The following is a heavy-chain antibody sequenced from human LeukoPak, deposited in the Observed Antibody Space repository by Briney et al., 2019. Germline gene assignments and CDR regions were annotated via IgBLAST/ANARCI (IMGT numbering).Heavy chain of an antibody. CDR3: ARGGPYEYVWGSYRPFDY. D-gene: IGHD3-16*02. Sequence: ASVKVSCTASGYTFTSYYMHWVRQAPGQGLEWMGRINPNSGGTNYAQKFQGRVTMTRDTSISTAYMELSRLRSDDTAVFYCARGGPYEYVWGSYRPFDYWGQGTLVTVSS. J-gene: IGHJ4*02. CDR2: INPNSGGT. CDR1: GYTFTSYY. V-gene: IGHV1-2*06.